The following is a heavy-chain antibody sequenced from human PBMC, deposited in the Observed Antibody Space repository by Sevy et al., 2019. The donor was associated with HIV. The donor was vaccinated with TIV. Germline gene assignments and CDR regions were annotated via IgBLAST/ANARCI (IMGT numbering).Heavy chain of an antibody. CDR1: GYTFTGYY. CDR3: ARGNFWSGYLRDWFDP. CDR2: INPNSGGT. Sequence: ASVKVSCKASGYTFTGYYMHWVRQAPGQGLEWMGWINPNSGGTNYAQKFQGRVTMTRDTSISTAYMELSRLRSDETAVYYCARGNFWSGYLRDWFDPWGQGTLVTVSS. D-gene: IGHD3-3*01. V-gene: IGHV1-2*02. J-gene: IGHJ5*02.